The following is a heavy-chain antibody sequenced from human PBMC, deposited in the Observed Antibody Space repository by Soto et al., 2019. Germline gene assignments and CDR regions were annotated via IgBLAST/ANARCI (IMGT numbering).Heavy chain of an antibody. Sequence: PSETLSLTCTVSGGSISSYYWNWVRQAPGKGLEWVSYISSSGDAIFYAESVKGRFTVSRDNAKNSLYLQMNSLRDDDTAVYFCARDHGGSTWFVGVYYFFGMDVWGQGTAVTVSS. J-gene: IGHJ6*02. V-gene: IGHV3-48*02. CDR2: ISSSGDAI. CDR3: ARDHGGSTWFVGVYYFFGMDV. D-gene: IGHD6-13*01. CDR1: GGSISSYY.